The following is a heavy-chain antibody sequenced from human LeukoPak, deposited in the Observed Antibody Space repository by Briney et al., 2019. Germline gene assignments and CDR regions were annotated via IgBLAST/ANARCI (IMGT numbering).Heavy chain of an antibody. CDR3: ARDRRVVTAYALDI. CDR2: ISSSSSYI. CDR1: GFTFSSYS. V-gene: IGHV3-21*01. D-gene: IGHD2-21*02. J-gene: IGHJ3*02. Sequence: GGSLRLSCAASGFTFSSYSMNWVRQAPGKGLEWVSSISSSSSYIYYADSVKGRFTISRDNAKNSLYLQMNSLRAKDTAVYYCARDRRVVTAYALDIWGQGTMVTVSS.